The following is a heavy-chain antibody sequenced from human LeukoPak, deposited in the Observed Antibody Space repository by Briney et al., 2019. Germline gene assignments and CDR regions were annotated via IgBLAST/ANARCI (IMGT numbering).Heavy chain of an antibody. J-gene: IGHJ4*02. CDR2: IKQDGSEK. CDR3: ARGSGYSNYYFDY. Sequence: GGSLRLSCAASGFTFSSYWMTWVRQAPGKGLEWVANIKQDGSEKYYVDSVKGRFTISRDNAKNPLYLQMTSLRAEDTAVYYCARGSGYSNYYFDYWGQGTLVTVSS. V-gene: IGHV3-7*02. CDR1: GFTFSSYW. D-gene: IGHD3-22*01.